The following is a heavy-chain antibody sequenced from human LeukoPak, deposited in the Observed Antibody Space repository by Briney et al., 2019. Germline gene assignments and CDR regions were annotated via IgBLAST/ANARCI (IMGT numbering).Heavy chain of an antibody. J-gene: IGHJ5*02. Sequence: GGSLRLSCAASGFTFSSYEMNWVRQAPGKGLEWVSYISSSGSTIYYADSVKGRFTISRDNAKNSLYLQMNGLRAEDTAVYYCARQLWLRGGYNWFDPWGQGTLVTVSS. D-gene: IGHD5-18*01. CDR3: ARQLWLRGGYNWFDP. CDR1: GFTFSSYE. V-gene: IGHV3-48*03. CDR2: ISSSGSTI.